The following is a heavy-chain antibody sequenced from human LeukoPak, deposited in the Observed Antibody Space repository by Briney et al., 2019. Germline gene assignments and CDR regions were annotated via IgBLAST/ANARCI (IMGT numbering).Heavy chain of an antibody. V-gene: IGHV3-30-3*01. CDR3: ARENWDYYDSSGYHNNFDY. CDR1: GFTFSSYA. Sequence: GRSLRLSCAASGFTFSSYAMHWVRQAPGKGLEWVAVISYDGSNKYYADSVKGRFTISRDNSKNTLYLQMNSVRAEDTAVYYCARENWDYYDSSGYHNNFDYWGQGTLVTVSS. D-gene: IGHD3-22*01. J-gene: IGHJ4*02. CDR2: ISYDGSNK.